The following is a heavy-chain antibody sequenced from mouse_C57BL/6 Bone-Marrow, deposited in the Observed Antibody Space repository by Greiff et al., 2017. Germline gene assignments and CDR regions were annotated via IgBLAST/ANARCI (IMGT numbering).Heavy chain of an antibody. D-gene: IGHD2-4*01. CDR3: ARECYDYDEDY. CDR2: ISYDGSN. J-gene: IGHJ2*01. Sequence: ESGPGLVKPSQSLSLTCSVTGYSITSGYYWNWIRQFPGNKLEWMGYISYDGSNNYNPSLKNRISITRDTSKNQFFLKLNSVTTEDTATYYCARECYDYDEDYWGQGTTLTVSS. V-gene: IGHV3-6*01. CDR1: GYSITSGYY.